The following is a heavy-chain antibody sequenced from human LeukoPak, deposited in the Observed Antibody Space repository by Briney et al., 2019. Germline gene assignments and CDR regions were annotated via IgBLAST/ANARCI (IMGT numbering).Heavy chain of an antibody. D-gene: IGHD1-7*01. CDR1: GFTFSTFS. Sequence: GGSLRLSCAASGFTFSTFSMNWVRHTPGKGLEWVSAISGSGSDIYYAGSVKGRFTISRDNPKRSLYLQMNSLRAEDTAVYYCARRTFPNDAFDVWGQGTVVTVSS. CDR3: ARRTFPNDAFDV. J-gene: IGHJ3*01. CDR2: ISGSGSDI. V-gene: IGHV3-21*01.